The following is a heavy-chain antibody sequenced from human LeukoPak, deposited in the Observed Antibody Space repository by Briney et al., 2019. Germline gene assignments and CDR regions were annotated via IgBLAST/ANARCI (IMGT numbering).Heavy chain of an antibody. CDR2: INPNSGGT. V-gene: IGHV1-2*04. CDR3: ATSTTRDVYYYYGMDV. CDR1: GYTFTGYY. J-gene: IGHJ6*02. Sequence: ASVKVSCKASGYTFTGYYMHWVRQAPGQGLEWMGWINPNSGGTNYAQKFQGWVTMTRDTSISTAYMELSRLRSDDTAVYYCATSTTRDVYYYYGMDVWGQGTTVTVSS. D-gene: IGHD1-14*01.